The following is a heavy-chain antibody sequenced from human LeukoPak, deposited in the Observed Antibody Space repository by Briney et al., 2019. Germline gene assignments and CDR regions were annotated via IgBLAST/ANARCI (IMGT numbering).Heavy chain of an antibody. Sequence: SQTLSLTCAVSGGSISSSGYSWSWIRQPPGKDPEWIGYIYHSGSAYYNPSLKSRVTMSVDRSKNQFSLNLSSVTAADTAVYYCARSTPVTYYFDYWGQGTLVTVSP. V-gene: IGHV4-30-2*01. CDR3: ARSTPVTYYFDY. CDR1: GGSISSSGYS. CDR2: IYHSGSA. J-gene: IGHJ4*02. D-gene: IGHD4-17*01.